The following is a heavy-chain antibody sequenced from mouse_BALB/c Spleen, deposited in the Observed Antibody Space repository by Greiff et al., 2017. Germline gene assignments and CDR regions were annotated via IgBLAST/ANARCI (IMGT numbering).Heavy chain of an antibody. Sequence: EVKLVESGGGLVQPGGSLKLSCAASGFTFSSYTMSWVRQTPEKRLEWVAYISNGGGSTYYPDTVKGRFTISRDNAKNTLYLQMSSLKSEDTAMYYCARHGHYGSGDYWGQGTTLTVSS. CDR2: ISNGGGST. CDR1: GFTFSSYT. CDR3: ARHGHYGSGDY. D-gene: IGHD1-1*01. J-gene: IGHJ2*01. V-gene: IGHV5-12-2*01.